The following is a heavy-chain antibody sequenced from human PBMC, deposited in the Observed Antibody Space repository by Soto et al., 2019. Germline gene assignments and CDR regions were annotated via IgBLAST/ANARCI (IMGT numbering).Heavy chain of an antibody. CDR1: GFTFNIYG. CDR2: ISYDGSNQ. V-gene: IGHV3-30*18. Sequence: LRLSCAASGFTFNIYGMHWVRQAPDKGLEWVALISYDGSNQYYADSVKGRFTISRDNYKNTLFLQMNSLRADDTAVYYCAKDQASGQGSFDSWGQGTLVTVS. CDR3: AKDQASGQGSFDS. J-gene: IGHJ4*02.